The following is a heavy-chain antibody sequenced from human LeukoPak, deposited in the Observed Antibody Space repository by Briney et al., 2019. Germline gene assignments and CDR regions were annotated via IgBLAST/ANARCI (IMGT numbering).Heavy chain of an antibody. V-gene: IGHV3-30*18. CDR2: ISYDGSNK. CDR1: GFTFSSYG. J-gene: IGHJ4*02. CDR3: AKVAAAGHWYFDY. D-gene: IGHD6-13*01. Sequence: GALILSCAASGFTFSSYGMHWVRQAPGKGLEWVAVISYDGSNKYYADSVKGRFTISRDNSKNTLYLQMNSLRAEDTAVYYCAKVAAAGHWYFDYWGQGTLVTVSS.